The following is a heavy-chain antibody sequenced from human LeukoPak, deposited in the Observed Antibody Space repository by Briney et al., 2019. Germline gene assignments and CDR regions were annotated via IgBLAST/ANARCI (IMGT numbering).Heavy chain of an antibody. V-gene: IGHV1-46*01. CDR1: GYTFTSYY. J-gene: IGHJ4*02. Sequence: GASVKVSCKASGYTFTSYYMHWVRQAPGQGLEWMGIINPSGGSTSYAQKFQGRVTMTRDMSTSTVYMELSSLRAEDMAVYYCARARRDCSGGTCFSYYFDNWGQGTLVTVSP. CDR2: INPSGGST. CDR3: ARARRDCSGGTCFSYYFDN. D-gene: IGHD2-15*01.